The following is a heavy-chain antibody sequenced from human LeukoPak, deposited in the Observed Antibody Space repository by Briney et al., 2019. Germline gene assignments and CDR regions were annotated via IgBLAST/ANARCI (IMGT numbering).Heavy chain of an antibody. V-gene: IGHV1-8*02. CDR3: VRVQSGSYARYGMDV. CDR1: GYTFTGYY. CDR2: MNPNSGHT. Sequence: ASVKVSCKASGYTFTGYYMHWVRQAPGQGLEWMGWMNPNSGHTGYTQKFQGRVTMTRDTSISTAYMELSSLKSEDTAVYYCVRVQSGSYARYGMDVWGQGTTVTVSS. J-gene: IGHJ6*02. D-gene: IGHD1-26*01.